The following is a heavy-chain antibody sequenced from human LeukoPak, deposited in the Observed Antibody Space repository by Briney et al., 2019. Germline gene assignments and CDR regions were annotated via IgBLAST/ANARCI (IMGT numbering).Heavy chain of an antibody. CDR3: ARDMPDYDYVWGSYRPFDY. J-gene: IGHJ4*02. D-gene: IGHD3-16*02. Sequence: GGSLRLSCAASGFTFSSYSMNWVRQAPGKGLEWVSSSSSSSSYIYYADSVKGRFTISRDNAKNSLYLQMNSLRAEDTAVYYCARDMPDYDYVWGSYRPFDYWGQGTLVTVSS. CDR1: GFTFSSYS. CDR2: SSSSSSYI. V-gene: IGHV3-21*01.